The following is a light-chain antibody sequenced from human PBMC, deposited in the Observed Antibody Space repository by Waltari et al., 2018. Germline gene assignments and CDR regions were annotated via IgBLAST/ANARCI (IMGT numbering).Light chain of an antibody. CDR2: YDN. J-gene: IGLJ1*01. Sequence: SYVLTQPPSVSVAPGETARITCGGNNIASKSVQWYRQRPGQAPVVVISYDNDRAAGIPERFSGSNSGNTATLTISRVEAGDEADYYCQVWDANTDPGVFGTGTEVTVL. CDR1: NIASKS. CDR3: QVWDANTDPGV. V-gene: IGLV3-21*01.